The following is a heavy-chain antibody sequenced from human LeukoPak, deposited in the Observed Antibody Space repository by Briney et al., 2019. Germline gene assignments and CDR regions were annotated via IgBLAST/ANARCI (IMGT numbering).Heavy chain of an antibody. CDR1: GGSFSGYY. CDR3: ARHRGALYSGSYYYFDY. V-gene: IGHV4-34*01. Sequence: SSETLPLTCAVYGGSFSGYYWSWIRQPPGKGLEWIGEINHSGSTNYNPSLKSRVTISVDTSKNQFSLKLSSVTAADTAVYYCARHRGALYSGSYYYFDYWGQGTLVTVSS. D-gene: IGHD1-26*01. J-gene: IGHJ4*02. CDR2: INHSGST.